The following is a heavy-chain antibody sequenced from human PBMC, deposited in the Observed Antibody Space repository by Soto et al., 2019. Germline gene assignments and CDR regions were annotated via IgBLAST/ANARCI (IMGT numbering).Heavy chain of an antibody. CDR1: GGTFSSYA. J-gene: IGHJ6*02. V-gene: IGHV1-69*01. CDR3: ARSRSYGDYHYYYYDGMDV. Sequence: QVQLVQSGAEVKKPGSSVKVSCKASGGTFSSYAISWVRQAPGQGLEWMGGIIPIFGTANYAQKFQGRVTISADEATTTTYLKQSSLRSEDTAVYYCARSRSYGDYHYYYYDGMDVWGQGTTVTVSS. CDR2: IIPIFGTA. D-gene: IGHD4-17*01.